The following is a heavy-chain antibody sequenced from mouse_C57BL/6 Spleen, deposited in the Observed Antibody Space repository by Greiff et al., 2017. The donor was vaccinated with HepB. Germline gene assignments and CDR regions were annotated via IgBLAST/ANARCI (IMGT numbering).Heavy chain of an antibody. Sequence: QVQLQQPGAELVKPGASVKMSCKASGYTFTSYWITWVKQRPGQGLEWIGDIYPGSGSTNYNEKFKSKATLTVDTSSSTAYMQLSSLTSEDSAVYYCAKGRRTGTRAMDYWGQGTSVTVSS. D-gene: IGHD4-1*01. CDR1: GYTFTSYW. CDR2: IYPGSGST. V-gene: IGHV1-55*01. CDR3: AKGRRTGTRAMDY. J-gene: IGHJ4*01.